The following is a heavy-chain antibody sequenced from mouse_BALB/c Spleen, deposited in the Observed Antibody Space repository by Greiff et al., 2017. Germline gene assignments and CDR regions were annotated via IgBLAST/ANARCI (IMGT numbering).Heavy chain of an antibody. V-gene: IGHV1-31*01. CDR2: INPYNGAT. Sequence: VQLQQSGPELVKPGASVKISCKASGYSFTGYYMHWVKQSHVKSLEWIGRINPYNGATSYNQNFKDKASLTVDKSSSTAYMELNSLTSEDSAVYYFARCNWGMDYWGQGTSVTVSS. CDR1: GYSFTGYY. J-gene: IGHJ4*01. CDR3: ARCNWGMDY.